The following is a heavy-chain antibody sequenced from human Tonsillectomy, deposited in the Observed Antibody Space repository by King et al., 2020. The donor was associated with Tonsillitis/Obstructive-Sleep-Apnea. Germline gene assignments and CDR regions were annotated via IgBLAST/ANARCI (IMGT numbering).Heavy chain of an antibody. J-gene: IGHJ2*01. V-gene: IGHV3-9*01. D-gene: IGHD3-10*01. CDR1: GFTFDDYA. Sequence: VQLVESGGGLVQSGRSLRLSCAASGFTFDDYAMHWVRQAPGKGLEWVSGISWNSGSIDYADSVKGRFTISRDNAKNSLYLQMNSLRAEDTALYYCAKDGSSGAYWYFDLWGRGTLVTVSS. CDR2: ISWNSGSI. CDR3: AKDGSSGAYWYFDL.